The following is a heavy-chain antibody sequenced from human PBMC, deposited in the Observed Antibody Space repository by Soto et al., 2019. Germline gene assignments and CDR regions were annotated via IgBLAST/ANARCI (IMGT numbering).Heavy chain of an antibody. CDR3: ARDKITGRFDY. CDR1: GGSFSGYY. J-gene: IGHJ4*01. CDR2: INHSGST. V-gene: IGHV4-34*01. D-gene: IGHD2-8*02. Sequence: SETLSLTCAVYGGSFSGYYWTWIRQPPGRGLEGIGEINHSGSTNYNPSLKSRVTISVDTSKNQFSLKLTSVTAADTAVYYCARDKITGRFDYWGHGTLVTVSS.